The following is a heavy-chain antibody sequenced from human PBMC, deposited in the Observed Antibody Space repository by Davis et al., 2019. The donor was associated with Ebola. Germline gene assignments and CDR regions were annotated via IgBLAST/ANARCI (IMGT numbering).Heavy chain of an antibody. V-gene: IGHV3-33*06. Sequence: GESLKISCAASGFAFSTYGMHWVRQAPGKGPEWVALFWNDGRREAYADSVKGRFTISRDDSKNTLYLQMNSLRADDTAVYYCAKYRGLDVYSGMDVWGKGTTVTVSS. CDR2: FWNDGRRE. D-gene: IGHD1-26*01. CDR1: GFAFSTYG. CDR3: AKYRGLDVYSGMDV. J-gene: IGHJ6*04.